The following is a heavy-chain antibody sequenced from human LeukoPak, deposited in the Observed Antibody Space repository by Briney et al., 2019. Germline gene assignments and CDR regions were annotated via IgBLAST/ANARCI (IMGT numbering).Heavy chain of an antibody. J-gene: IGHJ3*02. CDR3: AKVLAVAGPGVFGVAFDI. D-gene: IGHD6-19*01. CDR1: GFTVSSNY. V-gene: IGHV3-53*01. Sequence: GGSLRLSCAASGFTVSSNYMSWVRQAPGKGLEWVSIIYSGGSTFYADSVKGRFTISRDNSKNTLYLQMNSLRAEDTAVYYCAKVLAVAGPGVFGVAFDIWGQGTMVTVSS. CDR2: IYSGGST.